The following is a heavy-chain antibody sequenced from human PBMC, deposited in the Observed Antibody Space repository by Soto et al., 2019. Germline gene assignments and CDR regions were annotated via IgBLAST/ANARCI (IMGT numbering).Heavy chain of an antibody. D-gene: IGHD6-6*01. CDR2: TYYRSKWYN. J-gene: IGHJ4*02. V-gene: IGHV6-1*01. CDR3: ARSLYSSSSGVPVDFDY. CDR1: GDSASSNSAA. Sequence: PSQTLSLTCAISGDSASSNSAAWNWIRQSPSRGLEWLGRTYYRSKWYNDYAVSVKSRITINPDTSKNQFSLQLNSVTPEDTAVYYCARSLYSSSSGVPVDFDYWGQGTLVTVSS.